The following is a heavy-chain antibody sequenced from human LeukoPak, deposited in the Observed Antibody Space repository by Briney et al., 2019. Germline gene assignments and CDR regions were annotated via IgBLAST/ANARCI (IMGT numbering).Heavy chain of an antibody. CDR2: ISYDGSNK. D-gene: IGHD3-3*01. Sequence: GRSLRLSCAASGFTFSSYGMHWVRQAPGKGLEWVAVISYDGSNKYYAGSVKGRFTISRDNSKNTLYLQMNSLRAEDTAVYYCAKGLLHDPSWFDPWGQGTLVTVSS. J-gene: IGHJ5*02. CDR3: AKGLLHDPSWFDP. V-gene: IGHV3-30*18. CDR1: GFTFSSYG.